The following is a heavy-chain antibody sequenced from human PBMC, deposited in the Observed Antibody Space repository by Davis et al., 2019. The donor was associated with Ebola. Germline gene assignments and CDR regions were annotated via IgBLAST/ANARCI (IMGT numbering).Heavy chain of an antibody. Sequence: SVKVSCKASGYTFTNYGITWVRQAPGQGLEWMGRINPILGVADYAQRFQGRVTITADKSTVTAYLTLSSLRSEDTAVYYCSEQGFSGYNYFDSWGQGTLVTVSS. CDR3: SEQGFSGYNYFDS. D-gene: IGHD5-12*01. V-gene: IGHV1-69*04. CDR1: GYTFTNYG. CDR2: INPILGVA. J-gene: IGHJ4*02.